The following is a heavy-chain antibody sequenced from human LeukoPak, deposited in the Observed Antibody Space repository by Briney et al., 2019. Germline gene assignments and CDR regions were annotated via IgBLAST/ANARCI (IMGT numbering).Heavy chain of an antibody. V-gene: IGHV3-30-3*01. CDR3: ARPSTYYDILTGSFDY. Sequence: GRSLRLSCAASGFTFSSYAMHWVRQAPGKGLEWVAVISCDGSNKYYADSVKGRFTISRDNSKNTLYLQMNSLRAEDTAVYYCARPSTYYDILTGSFDYWGQGTLVTVSS. D-gene: IGHD3-9*01. J-gene: IGHJ4*02. CDR1: GFTFSSYA. CDR2: ISCDGSNK.